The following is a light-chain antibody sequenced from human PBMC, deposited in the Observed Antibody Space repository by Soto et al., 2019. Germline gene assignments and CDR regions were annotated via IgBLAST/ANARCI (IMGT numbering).Light chain of an antibody. CDR1: QSISSS. V-gene: IGKV3-15*01. J-gene: IGKJ1*01. CDR2: GAS. CDR3: HQYNGWPRT. Sequence: EIVMTQSPATLSVSAGERVTLSCRARQSISSSLAWYQQKPGQAPSLLFYGASTRASGVPARFSGSGSGTEFTLTISRLQSEDFAVYYCHQYNGWPRTFGQGTKVEI.